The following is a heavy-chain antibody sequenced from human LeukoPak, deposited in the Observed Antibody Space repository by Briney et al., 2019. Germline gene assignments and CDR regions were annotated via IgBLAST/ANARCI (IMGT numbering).Heavy chain of an antibody. Sequence: PSETLSLTCTVSGGSFTRYYWNWIRRPPGKGLEWGGYIYNSGTTNYNPSLKSRVTISVDTSKNQFSLKLTSVTAADTAVYYCARLRALSYYDSSGDLYYFQYWGQGTLVTVSS. V-gene: IGHV4-59*01. J-gene: IGHJ4*02. CDR3: ARLRALSYYDSSGDLYYFQY. CDR1: GGSFTRYY. D-gene: IGHD3-22*01. CDR2: IYNSGTT.